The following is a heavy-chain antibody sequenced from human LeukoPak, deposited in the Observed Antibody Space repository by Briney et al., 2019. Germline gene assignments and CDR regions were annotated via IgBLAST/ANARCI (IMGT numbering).Heavy chain of an antibody. D-gene: IGHD1-1*01. Sequence: GGSLRLSCAASEFIFSSYWMGWVRQAPGKGLEWVANIKQDESEKYYVDSVKGRFTISRDNSKNTLYLQMYSLRAEDTAVYYCAKVEGASKASVYWGQGALVTVSS. V-gene: IGHV3-7*03. CDR1: EFIFSSYW. CDR2: IKQDESEK. CDR3: AKVEGASKASVY. J-gene: IGHJ4*02.